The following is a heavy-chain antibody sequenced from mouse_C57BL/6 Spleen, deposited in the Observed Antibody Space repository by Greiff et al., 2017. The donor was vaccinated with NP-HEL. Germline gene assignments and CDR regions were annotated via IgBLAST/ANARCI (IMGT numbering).Heavy chain of an antibody. Sequence: EVQLVESGPGLVKPSQSLSLTCSVTGYSITSGYYWNWIRQFPGNKLEWMGYISYDGSNNYNPSLKNRISITRDTSKNQFFLKLNSVTTEDTATYYCAREFWDEGYFDYWGQGTTLTVSS. V-gene: IGHV3-6*01. CDR2: ISYDGSN. CDR3: AREFWDEGYFDY. D-gene: IGHD4-1*01. J-gene: IGHJ2*01. CDR1: GYSITSGYY.